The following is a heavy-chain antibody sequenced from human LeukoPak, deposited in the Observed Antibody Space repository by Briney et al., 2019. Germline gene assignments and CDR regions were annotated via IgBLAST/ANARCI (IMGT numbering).Heavy chain of an antibody. D-gene: IGHD3/OR15-3a*01. V-gene: IGHV3-7*01. J-gene: IGHJ4*02. Sequence: GGSLRLSCAVSGFTFSSSWMDWVRQAPGKGLEWVANIKEDGSVKNYVDSVKGRSTISRDNTKNSLYLQMNSLRAEDTAVYYCAKNFGHQQFDSWGQGTLVIVSP. CDR3: AKNFGHQQFDS. CDR2: IKEDGSVK. CDR1: GFTFSSSW.